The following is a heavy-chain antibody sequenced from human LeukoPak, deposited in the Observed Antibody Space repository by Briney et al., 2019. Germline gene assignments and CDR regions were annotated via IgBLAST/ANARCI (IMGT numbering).Heavy chain of an antibody. Sequence: TGGSLRLSFAVSGLTFSSYSMNWVRQAPGKGLEWLSYISSSGSTMYYADSVKGRFTISRDNAKNSLYLQMNSLRVDDTAMYYCTRGYDISDYWGQGTVVTVSS. CDR2: ISSSGSTM. CDR3: TRGYDISDY. V-gene: IGHV3-48*04. D-gene: IGHD3-9*01. CDR1: GLTFSSYS. J-gene: IGHJ4*02.